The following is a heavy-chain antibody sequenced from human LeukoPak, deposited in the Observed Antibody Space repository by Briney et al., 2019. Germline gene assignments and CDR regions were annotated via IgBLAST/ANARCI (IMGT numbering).Heavy chain of an antibody. D-gene: IGHD3-22*01. V-gene: IGHV3-21*01. CDR2: ISSSSSYI. CDR1: GFTVSSNY. CDR3: ARDLITDY. Sequence: GGSLRLSCAASGFTVSSNYMSWVRQAPGKGLEWVSSISSSSSYIYYADSVKGRFTISRDNAKNSLYLQMNSLRAEDTAVYYCARDLITDYWGQGTLVTVSS. J-gene: IGHJ4*02.